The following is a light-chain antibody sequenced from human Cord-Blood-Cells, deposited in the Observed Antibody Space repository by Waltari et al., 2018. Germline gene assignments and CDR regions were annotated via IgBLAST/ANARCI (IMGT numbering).Light chain of an antibody. J-gene: IGKJ4*01. CDR2: DAS. CDR1: QSVSSY. Sequence: EIVLPQSPATLSLSPGDRATLSCRASQSVSSYLALYQQKPGQAPRLLIYDASNRATGIPARFSGSVSGTDFTLTISSLEPEDFAVYYCQQRSNLPTFGGGTKVEIK. V-gene: IGKV3-11*01. CDR3: QQRSNLPT.